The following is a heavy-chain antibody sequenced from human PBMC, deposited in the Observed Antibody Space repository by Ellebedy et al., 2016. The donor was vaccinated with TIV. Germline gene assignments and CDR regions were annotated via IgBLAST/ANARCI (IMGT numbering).Heavy chain of an antibody. V-gene: IGHV4-38-2*02. Sequence: SETLSLXCTVSGLSISRSYYWGWIRQPPGKGLEWIGTIYHSGNTFYSPSLKSRVSISIDMSNNQFSLRLSSVTAADTAVYYCAKISPYQLLDYWGQGTLVTVSS. CDR3: AKISPYQLLDY. D-gene: IGHD2-2*01. CDR2: IYHSGNT. J-gene: IGHJ4*02. CDR1: GLSISRSYY.